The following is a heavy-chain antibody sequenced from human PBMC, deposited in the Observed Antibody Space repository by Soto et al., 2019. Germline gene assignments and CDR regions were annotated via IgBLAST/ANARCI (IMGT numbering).Heavy chain of an antibody. D-gene: IGHD3-10*01. CDR2: ISYDGSNK. CDR1: GFTFSSYG. V-gene: IGHV3-30*18. CDR3: AKDSALKVSYYYGMDV. J-gene: IGHJ6*02. Sequence: QVQLVESGGGVVQPGRSLRLSCAASGFTFSSYGMHWVRQAPGKGLEWVAVISYDGSNKYYADSVKGRFTISRDNSKNALYLQMNSLRAEDTAVDYCAKDSALKVSYYYGMDVWGQGTTVTVSS.